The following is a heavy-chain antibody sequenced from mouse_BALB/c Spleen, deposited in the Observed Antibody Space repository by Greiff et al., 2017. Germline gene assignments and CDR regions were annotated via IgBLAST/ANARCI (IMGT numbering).Heavy chain of an antibody. CDR2: IDPANGNT. V-gene: IGHV14-3*02. J-gene: IGHJ4*01. D-gene: IGHD1-1*01. CDR3: ARRYYGSRDAMDY. Sequence: VQLKQSGAELVKPGASVKLSCTASGFNIKDTYMHWVKQRPEQGLEWIGRIDPANGNTKYDPKFQGKATITADTSSNTAYLQLSSLTSEDTAVYYCARRYYGSRDAMDYWGQGTSVTVSS. CDR1: GFNIKDTY.